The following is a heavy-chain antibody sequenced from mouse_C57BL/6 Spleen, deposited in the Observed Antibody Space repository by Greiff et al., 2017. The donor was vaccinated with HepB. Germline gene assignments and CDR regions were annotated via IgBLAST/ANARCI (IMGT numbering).Heavy chain of an antibody. V-gene: IGHV5-4*01. CDR1: GFTFSSYA. CDR3: ARAGSSYVWFAY. Sequence: EVQGVESGGGLVKPGGSLKLSCAASGFTFSSYAMSWVRQTPEKRLEWVATISDGGSYTYYPDNVKGRFTISRDNAKNNLYLQMSQLKSEDTAMYYCARAGSSYVWFAYWGQGTLVTVSA. J-gene: IGHJ3*01. CDR2: ISDGGSYT. D-gene: IGHD1-1*01.